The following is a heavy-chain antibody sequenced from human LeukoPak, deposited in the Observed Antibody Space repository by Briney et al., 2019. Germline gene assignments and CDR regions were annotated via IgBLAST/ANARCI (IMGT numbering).Heavy chain of an antibody. CDR2: INNDGTAT. Sequence: GGSLRLSCAASGFTFSAYWMHWVRQVPGKGLVWVSRINNDGTATFFADSVKGRFTISRDNSKNTLYLQMNSLRAEDTAVYYCAKSYYASGSYWGPGFDYWGQGTLVTVSS. CDR1: GFTFSAYW. V-gene: IGHV3-74*01. J-gene: IGHJ4*02. CDR3: AKSYYASGSYWGPGFDY. D-gene: IGHD3-10*01.